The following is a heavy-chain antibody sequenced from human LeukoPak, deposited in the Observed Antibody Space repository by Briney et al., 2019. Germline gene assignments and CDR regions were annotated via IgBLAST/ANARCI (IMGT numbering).Heavy chain of an antibody. CDR2: IWYDGSNK. Sequence: PGGSLRLSCAASGFTFRSYGMHWVRQAPGKGLEWVAVIWYDGSNKYYADSVKGRFTISRDNSKNTLYLQMNSLRAEDTAVYYCAREGPYYYYGMDVWGQGTTVTVSS. CDR1: GFTFRSYG. J-gene: IGHJ6*02. V-gene: IGHV3-33*01. CDR3: AREGPYYYYGMDV.